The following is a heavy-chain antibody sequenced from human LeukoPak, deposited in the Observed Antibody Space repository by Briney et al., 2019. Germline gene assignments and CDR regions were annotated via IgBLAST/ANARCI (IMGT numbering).Heavy chain of an antibody. V-gene: IGHV2-5*02. CDR2: IYWDDDK. J-gene: IGHJ4*02. CDR1: GLSFSTRAAG. D-gene: IGHD6-13*01. CDR3: AHKSAGGGTFDY. Sequence: SGPTLVNPTQTLTLTCTFSGLSFSTRAAGVGLIRQPSINALGWLAFIYWDDDKRYRPSLESRLTITKDTSKNQVVLTMTNMDPVDTATYYCAHKSAGGGTFDYWGQGTLVTVSS.